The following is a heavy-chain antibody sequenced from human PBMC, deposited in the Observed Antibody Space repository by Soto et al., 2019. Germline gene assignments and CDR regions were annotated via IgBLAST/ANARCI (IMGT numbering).Heavy chain of an antibody. CDR1: GGSFSSSASD. Sequence: QLQLQESGPGLVKSSETLSLTCSVSGGSFSSSASDWAWIRQPPGGRLEWIGSISYSGNTYYNPSLTSRVTISADTSKNQFSLSLSPVTDADTAVYYCARRLQLFPFDSWGQGTLVTVAS. D-gene: IGHD2-2*01. J-gene: IGHJ4*02. CDR3: ARRLQLFPFDS. CDR2: ISYSGNT. V-gene: IGHV4-39*01.